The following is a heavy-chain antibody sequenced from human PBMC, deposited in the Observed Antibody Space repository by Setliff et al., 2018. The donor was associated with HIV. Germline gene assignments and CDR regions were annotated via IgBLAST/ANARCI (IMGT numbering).Heavy chain of an antibody. D-gene: IGHD3-22*01. CDR3: ARHYFDSNSYYRPPFDS. J-gene: IGHJ5*01. V-gene: IGHV1-69*10. CDR2: IIPVRGLA. Sequence: SVKVSCKASGGTFNTHAFSWVRQAPGQGLEWMGGIIPVRGLANYARNFQGRVTMTADTSTNTAYLEVVSLRSEDTAIYYCARHYFDSNSYYRPPFDSWGQGTPVTVSS. CDR1: GGTFNTHA.